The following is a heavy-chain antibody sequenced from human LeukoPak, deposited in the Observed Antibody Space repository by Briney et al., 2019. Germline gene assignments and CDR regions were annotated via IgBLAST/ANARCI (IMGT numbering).Heavy chain of an antibody. V-gene: IGHV4-30-2*01. CDR1: GGSISSGGYY. CDR3: ARAEGIAAAGFPFDY. Sequence: SQTLSLTCTVSGGSISSGGYYWSWIRQPPGKGLEWIGYIYHSGSTYYNPSLKSRATISVDRSKNQFSLKLSSVTAADTAVYYCARAEGIAAAGFPFDYWGQGTLVTVSS. J-gene: IGHJ4*02. D-gene: IGHD6-13*01. CDR2: IYHSGST.